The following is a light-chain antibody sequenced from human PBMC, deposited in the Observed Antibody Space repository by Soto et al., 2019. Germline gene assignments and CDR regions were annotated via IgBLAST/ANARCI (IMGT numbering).Light chain of an antibody. V-gene: IGKV3-20*01. CDR3: QQYGSSPPLT. CDR1: QSVSSSY. CDR2: GAS. Sequence: EIVWTQSPGTLSLSPGERATLSCRASQSVSSSYLAWYQQKPGQAPRLLIYGASSRATGIPDRFSGSGSETDFTLTISRLEPEDFAVYYCQQYGSSPPLTFGGGTKVEIK. J-gene: IGKJ4*01.